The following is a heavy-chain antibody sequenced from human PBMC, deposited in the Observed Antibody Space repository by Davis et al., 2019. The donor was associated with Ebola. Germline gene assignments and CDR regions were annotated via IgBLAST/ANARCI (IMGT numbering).Heavy chain of an antibody. Sequence: SETLSLTCAVYGRSFSGYYWSWIRQPPGKGLEWIGEINHSGSTNYNPSLKSRVTISVDTSKNQFSLKLSSVTAADTAVYYCARVRAYYYYYGMDVWGQGTTVTVSS. CDR1: GRSFSGYY. D-gene: IGHD4-17*01. CDR2: INHSGST. J-gene: IGHJ6*02. CDR3: ARVRAYYYYYGMDV. V-gene: IGHV4-34*01.